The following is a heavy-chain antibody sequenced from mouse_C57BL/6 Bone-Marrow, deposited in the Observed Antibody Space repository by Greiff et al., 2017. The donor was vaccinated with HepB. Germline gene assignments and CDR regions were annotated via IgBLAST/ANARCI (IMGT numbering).Heavy chain of an antibody. V-gene: IGHV5-4*03. CDR3: GRGARIGLRRDLYFDV. D-gene: IGHD2-2*01. CDR2: ISDGGSYT. J-gene: IGHJ1*01. Sequence: EAKVVESGGGLVKPGGSLKLSCAASGFTFSSYAMSWVRQTPEKRLEWVATISDGGSYTYYPDNVHGRFTISRDNAKNNLYLQMSHLKSEETAMYYCGRGARIGLRRDLYFDVWSAGTPVTVSA. CDR1: GFTFSSYA.